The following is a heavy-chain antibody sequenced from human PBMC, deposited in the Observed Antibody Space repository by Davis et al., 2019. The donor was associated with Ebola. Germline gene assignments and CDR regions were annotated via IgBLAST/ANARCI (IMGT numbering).Heavy chain of an antibody. CDR3: ARRTILDY. J-gene: IGHJ4*02. Sequence: GGSLRLSCAASGFTFSSYAMHWVRQAPGKGLEWVAVISYDGSNKYYADSVKGRFTISRDNSKNTLYLQMNSLIAEDTAVYYCARRTILDYWGQGTLVTVSS. D-gene: IGHD3-3*01. V-gene: IGHV3-30-3*01. CDR1: GFTFSSYA. CDR2: ISYDGSNK.